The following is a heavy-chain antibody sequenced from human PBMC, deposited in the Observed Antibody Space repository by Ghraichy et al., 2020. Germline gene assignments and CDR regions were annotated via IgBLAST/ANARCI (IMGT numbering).Heavy chain of an antibody. V-gene: IGHV3-9*01. CDR2: ISGNSGSI. D-gene: IGHD3-3*01. CDR3: ASGLYYDFWSRGAEYFQH. Sequence: GGSLRLSCAASGFTFDDYAMHWVRQAPGKGLEWVSGISGNSGSIGYADSVKGRFTISRDNAKNSLYLQMNSLRAEDTALYYCASGLYYDFWSRGAEYFQHWGQGTLVTVSS. J-gene: IGHJ1*01. CDR1: GFTFDDYA.